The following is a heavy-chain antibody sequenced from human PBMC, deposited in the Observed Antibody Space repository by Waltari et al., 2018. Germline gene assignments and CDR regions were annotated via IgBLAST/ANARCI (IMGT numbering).Heavy chain of an antibody. CDR1: GFTVSTTT. J-gene: IGHJ4*02. CDR2: IYPAGST. V-gene: IGHV3-66*02. CDR3: SRARDEDTAMVFFDH. D-gene: IGHD5-18*01. Sequence: DVQLVESGGGLVNLGGALRRSCAASGFTVSTTTLSWVRQAPGKGLEWVSIIYPAGSTYNADSVVGRFTISRDVSQNTLHLQMNNLRPEDTAVYYCSRARDEDTAMVFFDHWGQGTLVSVSS.